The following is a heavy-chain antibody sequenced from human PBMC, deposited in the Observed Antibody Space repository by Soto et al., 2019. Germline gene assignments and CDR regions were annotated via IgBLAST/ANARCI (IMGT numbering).Heavy chain of an antibody. CDR2: ISGRGDRT. Sequence: EVQLLASGGGFVQPGGSLRLSCAASGFTFKNYAMTWVRQAPGKGLEWVSGISGRGDRTFYVNSVKGRFTISRDNSKNTLFLQVKRLRVEDTDVYYCAKSPTSTSPRVDSWGQGYLVTVSS. CDR1: GFTFKNYA. D-gene: IGHD2-2*01. V-gene: IGHV3-23*01. J-gene: IGHJ4*02. CDR3: AKSPTSTSPRVDS.